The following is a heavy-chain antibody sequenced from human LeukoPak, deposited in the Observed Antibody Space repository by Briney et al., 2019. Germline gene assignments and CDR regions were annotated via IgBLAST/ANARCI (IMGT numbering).Heavy chain of an antibody. D-gene: IGHD3-16*01. CDR2: ISSNGGST. CDR1: GFTFSSYA. CDR3: VKGEANHFDY. J-gene: IGHJ4*02. V-gene: IGHV3-64D*06. Sequence: GGSLRLSCSASGFTFSSYAMHWVRQAPGKGLGYVSAISSNGGSTCYADSVKGRFTISRDNSKNTLYLQMSSLRAEDTAVYYCVKGEANHFDYWGQGTLVTVSS.